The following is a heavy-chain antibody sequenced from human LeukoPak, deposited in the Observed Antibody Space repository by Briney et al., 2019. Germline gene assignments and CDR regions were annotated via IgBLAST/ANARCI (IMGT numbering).Heavy chain of an antibody. V-gene: IGHV3-30*18. CDR1: GFTFSSYD. CDR3: AKTPTVNYYYGMDV. CDR2: ISYDGSNK. Sequence: PGRSLRLSCAASGFTFSSYDMHWVRQAPGKGLEWVAVISYDGSNKYYADSVKGRFTISRDNSKNTLYLQMNSLRAEDTAVYYCAKTPTVNYYYGMDVWGQGTTVTVSS. D-gene: IGHD4-11*01. J-gene: IGHJ6*02.